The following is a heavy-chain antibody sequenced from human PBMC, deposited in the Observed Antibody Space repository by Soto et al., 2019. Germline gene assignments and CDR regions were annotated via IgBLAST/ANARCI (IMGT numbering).Heavy chain of an antibody. CDR3: AKKVSHRAHYYYYMDV. Sequence: GGSLRLSCAASGFTFSSYGMHWVRQAPGKGLEWVTVISYDGSNKYYADSVKGRFTISRDNSKNTLYLQMNSLRAEDTAVYYCAKKVSHRAHYYYYMDVWGKGTTVTVSS. CDR2: ISYDGSNK. CDR1: GFTFSSYG. J-gene: IGHJ6*03. V-gene: IGHV3-30*18.